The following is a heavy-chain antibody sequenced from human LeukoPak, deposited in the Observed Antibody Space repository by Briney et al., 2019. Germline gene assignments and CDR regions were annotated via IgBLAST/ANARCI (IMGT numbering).Heavy chain of an antibody. V-gene: IGHV3-11*01. CDR1: GGSISSGSYS. CDR2: ISSSGSTI. J-gene: IGHJ4*02. CDR3: ARDPTRLMRGWLPVY. D-gene: IGHD3-22*01. Sequence: LSLTCAVSGGSISSGSYSWSWIRQAPGKGLEWVSYISSSGSTIYYADSVKGRFTISRDNAKNSLYLQMNSLRAEDTAVYYCARDPTRLMRGWLPVYWGQGTLVTVSS.